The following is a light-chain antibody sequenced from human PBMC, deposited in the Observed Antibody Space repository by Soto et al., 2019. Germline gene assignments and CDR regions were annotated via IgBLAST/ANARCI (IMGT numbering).Light chain of an antibody. CDR3: QQYGPSPLIT. Sequence: VLTQSPGTLSLSPGDRATLSCRAGQSVSSGYLAWYQQKPGQAPRLLIYATSTMATGIPDRFSGSGSGTAFTLTISRLQPEDFAGYYCQQYGPSPLITFGQGSKLQIK. V-gene: IGKV3-20*01. CDR2: ATS. CDR1: QSVSSGY. J-gene: IGKJ2*01.